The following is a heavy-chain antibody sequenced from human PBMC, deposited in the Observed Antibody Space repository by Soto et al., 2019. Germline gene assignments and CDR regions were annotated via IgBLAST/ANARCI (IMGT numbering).Heavy chain of an antibody. J-gene: IGHJ4*02. V-gene: IGHV1-18*01. Sequence: QVQLVQSGAEVKRPGASVKVSCKASGYRFRNYGITWVRQAPGQGLEWMAWISPYNGNTNSGQDLQGRVTMTTNTSTSTAYMELRSLTSEDTAMYYCARDLVSGSDFWRAYNGGYFDYWGQGTLVTVSS. CDR1: GYRFRNYG. CDR2: ISPYNGNT. D-gene: IGHD3-3*01. CDR3: ARDLVSGSDFWRAYNGGYFDY.